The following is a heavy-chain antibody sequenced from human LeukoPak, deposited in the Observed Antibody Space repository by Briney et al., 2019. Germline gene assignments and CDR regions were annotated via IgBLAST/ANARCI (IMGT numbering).Heavy chain of an antibody. D-gene: IGHD6-19*01. CDR3: ARDRRIAVAGIRYYYYYMDV. J-gene: IGHJ6*03. V-gene: IGHV1-18*01. CDR1: GYGFSTYG. CDR2: ISAYGVST. Sequence: ASVKVSCKASGYGFSTYGITWVRQAPGQGLEWMGWISAYGVSTDYAQKFQDRVTMTTDTSTSTAYMELRSLRSDDTAVYYCARDRRIAVAGIRYYYYYMDVWGKGTTVTVSS.